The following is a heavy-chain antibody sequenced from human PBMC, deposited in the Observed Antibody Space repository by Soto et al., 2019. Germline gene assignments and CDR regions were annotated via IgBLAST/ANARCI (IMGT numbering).Heavy chain of an antibody. CDR2: IIPIFGTA. CDR3: ARDRKYSSSWYVFDY. Sequence: SVKVSCKASGGTFSSYAISWVRQAPGQGLEWMGGIIPIFGTANYAQKFQGRVTITADESTSTAYMELSSLRSEDTAVYYCARDRKYSSSWYVFDYWGQGILVTVSS. J-gene: IGHJ4*02. V-gene: IGHV1-69*13. CDR1: GGTFSSYA. D-gene: IGHD6-13*01.